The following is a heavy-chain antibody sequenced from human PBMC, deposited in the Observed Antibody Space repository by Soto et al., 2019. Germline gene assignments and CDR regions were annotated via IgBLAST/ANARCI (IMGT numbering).Heavy chain of an antibody. CDR1: GGSVSSGSYY. CDR3: ARITGTGYYYGMDV. D-gene: IGHD1-20*01. CDR2: IYYSGST. V-gene: IGHV4-61*01. Sequence: ASETLSLTCTVSGGSVSSGSYYWSWIRQPPGKGLEWIGYIYYSGSTNDNPSLKSRVTISVDTSKNQFSLKLSSVTAADTAVYYCARITGTGYYYGMDVWGQGTTVTVS. J-gene: IGHJ6*02.